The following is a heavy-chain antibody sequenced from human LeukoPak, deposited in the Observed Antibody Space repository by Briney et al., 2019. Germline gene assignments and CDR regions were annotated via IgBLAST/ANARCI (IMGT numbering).Heavy chain of an antibody. CDR1: GFTLTIYS. CDR3: ARYFGDPQGMDV. D-gene: IGHD3-10*01. Sequence: VGSLRLSRAPSGFTLTIYSMSWARHAPGNGLEWVSYISGSSDDTYYADSVKGRLTTSSDNAKNSLHLQMNSLRDEDTAVYYCARYFGDPQGMDVWGQGTTVTVSS. CDR2: ISGSSDDT. V-gene: IGHV3-48*02. J-gene: IGHJ6*02.